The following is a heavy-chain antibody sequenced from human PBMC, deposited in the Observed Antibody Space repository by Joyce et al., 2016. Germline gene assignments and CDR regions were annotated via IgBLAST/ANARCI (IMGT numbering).Heavy chain of an antibody. CDR3: ARGGPAQAFDY. CDR2: LYYDRNNK. Sequence: QVQLVESGGGVVQPGRSLRLSCAASGFSLTHYGMHWVRQAPGEGLEWVAVLYYDRNNKYYADSVKGRFTISRDTSTNTLFLHMNSLRAGDTGLYYCARGGPAQAFDYWGQGTVVTVSS. J-gene: IGHJ4*02. V-gene: IGHV3-33*01. CDR1: GFSLTHYG.